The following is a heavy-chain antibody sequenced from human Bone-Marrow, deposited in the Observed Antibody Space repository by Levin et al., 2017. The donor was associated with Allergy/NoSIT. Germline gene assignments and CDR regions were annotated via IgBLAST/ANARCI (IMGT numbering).Heavy chain of an antibody. J-gene: IGHJ5*02. CDR3: AIGPLYGGNYFGWFDP. D-gene: IGHD1-26*01. CDR1: GGSFSSYY. CDR2: ISSSGNT. V-gene: IGHV4-59*08. Sequence: SETLSLTCSVSGGSFSSYYWSWIRQPPGKGLEWIGCISSSGNTNYNPSLKNRVTLSVGTSKTHFSLKLSSVTAADTAVYFCAIGPLYGGNYFGWFDPWGQGTLVSVSS.